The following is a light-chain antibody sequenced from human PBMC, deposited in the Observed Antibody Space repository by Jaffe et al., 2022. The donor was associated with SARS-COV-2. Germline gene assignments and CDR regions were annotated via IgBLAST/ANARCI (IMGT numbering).Light chain of an antibody. CDR1: SGSVSTSYY. V-gene: IGLV8-61*01. J-gene: IGLJ3*02. CDR3: VLYMGSGTWV. CDR2: STN. Sequence: QTVVTQEPSFSVSPGGTVTLTCGLSSGSVSTSYYPSWYQQTPGQAPRTLIYSTNTRSSGVPDRFSGSILGNKAALIITGAQADDESDYYCVLYMGSGTWVFGGGTKLTVL.